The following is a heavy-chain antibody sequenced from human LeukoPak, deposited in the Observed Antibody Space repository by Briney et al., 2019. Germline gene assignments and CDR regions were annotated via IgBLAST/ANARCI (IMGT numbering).Heavy chain of an antibody. CDR3: AREGPRGNSQFDY. CDR1: GFIFNSYG. Sequence: GGSLRLSCAASGFIFNSYGMHWVRQAPGKGLEWVALIWYDGSNKYYTDSVKGRFTISRDNSKNTLYLEMNSLRAEDTAIYCAREGPRGNSQFDYWGQGTLVTVSS. J-gene: IGHJ4*02. V-gene: IGHV3-33*01. D-gene: IGHD2/OR15-2a*01. CDR2: IWYDGSNK.